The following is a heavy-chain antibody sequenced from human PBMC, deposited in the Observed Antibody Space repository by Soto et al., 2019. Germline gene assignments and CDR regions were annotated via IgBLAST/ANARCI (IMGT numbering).Heavy chain of an antibody. V-gene: IGHV4-4*02. Sequence: SETLSLTCAVSGGSISSSYWWNWVRQSPGKGLEWIGKIYHSGSTNYNPSLKNRVTISVDKSNNQFSLRLSSVTAADTAVYFCVTSLNYDFWRDGGRHYYFDYWGQGTLVTVSS. J-gene: IGHJ4*02. CDR1: GGSISSSYW. CDR2: IYHSGST. D-gene: IGHD3-3*01. CDR3: VTSLNYDFWRDGGRHYYFDY.